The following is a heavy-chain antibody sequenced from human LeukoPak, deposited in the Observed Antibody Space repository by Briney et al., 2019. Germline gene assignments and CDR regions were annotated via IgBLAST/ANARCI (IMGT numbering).Heavy chain of an antibody. CDR2: IYYSGSS. V-gene: IGHV4-31*03. CDR3: ARGNWFDP. J-gene: IGHJ5*02. CDR1: GGSISSGGYY. Sequence: PSETLSLTCTVSGGSISSGGYYWSWNRQHPGKGLEWIGYIYYSGSSYYNPSLKSRVTISVDTSKNQCSLKLSSVTAADTAVYYCARGNWFDPWGQGTLVTVSS.